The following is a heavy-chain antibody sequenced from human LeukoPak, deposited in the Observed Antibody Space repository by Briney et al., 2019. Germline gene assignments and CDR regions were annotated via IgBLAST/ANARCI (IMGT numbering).Heavy chain of an antibody. CDR1: GFTFTTYA. CDR2: ISGRGGST. V-gene: IGHV3-23*01. CDR3: ALGPPDGGYSD. J-gene: IGHJ4*02. D-gene: IGHD2-21*01. Sequence: GGSLRLSCVGSGFTFTTYAMNWVRQAPGKGLEWVSGISGRGGSTYYADSVKGRFTISRDNSNNTLYLPMNSPRADDAAVYYCALGPPDGGYSDWGQRALVTVSS.